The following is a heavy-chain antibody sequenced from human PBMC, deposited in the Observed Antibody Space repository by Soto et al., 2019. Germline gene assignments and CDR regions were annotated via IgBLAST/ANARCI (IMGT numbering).Heavy chain of an antibody. Sequence: KTSETLSLTCAVSGDSINTDYYWSCIRQPPGKGLEWIGHIYYTGGTFYSPSLKSRLALSVDTSKNQFSLRLSSVTAADTAVYYCARDTASKDYDSHSYYPHFDSWGQGALVTVYS. V-gene: IGHV4-30-4*01. CDR3: ARDTASKDYDSHSYYPHFDS. J-gene: IGHJ5*01. CDR1: GDSINTDYY. D-gene: IGHD3-22*01. CDR2: IYYTGGT.